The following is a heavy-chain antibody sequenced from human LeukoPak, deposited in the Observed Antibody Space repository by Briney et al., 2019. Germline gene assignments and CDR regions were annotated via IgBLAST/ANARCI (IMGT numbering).Heavy chain of an antibody. CDR3: AKAYDSSGYYFQYYFDY. V-gene: IGHV3-11*01. Sequence: PGGSLRLSCAASGFTFSDYYMSWIRQAPGKGLEWVSYISSSGSTIYYADSVKGRFTISRDNAKNSLYLQMNSLRAEDTAVYYCAKAYDSSGYYFQYYFDYWGQGTLVTVSS. J-gene: IGHJ4*02. D-gene: IGHD3-22*01. CDR1: GFTFSDYY. CDR2: ISSSGSTI.